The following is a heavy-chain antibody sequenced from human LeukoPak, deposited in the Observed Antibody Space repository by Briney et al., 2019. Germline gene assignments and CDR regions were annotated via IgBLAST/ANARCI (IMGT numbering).Heavy chain of an antibody. V-gene: IGHV1-2*02. D-gene: IGHD3-3*01. CDR2: INPNSGGT. CDR3: AREGLTIFGVVMPFDY. J-gene: IGHJ4*02. CDR1: GYTFTGYY. Sequence: ASVKVSCKASGYTFTGYYMHWVRQAPGQGREWMGWINPNSGGTNYAQKFQGRVTMTRDTSISTAYMELSRLRSDDTPVYYCAREGLTIFGVVMPFDYWGQGTLVTVSS.